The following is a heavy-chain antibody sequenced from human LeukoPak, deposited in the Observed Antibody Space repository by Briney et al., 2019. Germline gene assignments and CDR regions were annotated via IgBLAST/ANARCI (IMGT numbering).Heavy chain of an antibody. D-gene: IGHD2-21*02. Sequence: PGGSLRLSCAASGFTFSSYEMNWVRQAPGKGLEWVSYISSSSSTIYYADSVKGRFTISRDNAKNSLYLQMNSLRDEDTAVYYCARDRVYCGGDCAWDQGLYYYYYGMDVWGQGTTVTVSS. V-gene: IGHV3-48*02. CDR1: GFTFSSYE. J-gene: IGHJ6*02. CDR3: ARDRVYCGGDCAWDQGLYYYYYGMDV. CDR2: ISSSSSTI.